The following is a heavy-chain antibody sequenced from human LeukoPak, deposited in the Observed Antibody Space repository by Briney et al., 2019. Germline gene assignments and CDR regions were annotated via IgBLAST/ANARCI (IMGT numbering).Heavy chain of an antibody. CDR1: GGSINNGGYY. V-gene: IGHV4-31*03. J-gene: IGHJ4*02. CDR2: IYYSGSS. D-gene: IGHD5-24*01. CDR3: ARNRDGYNSFDY. Sequence: SETLSLTCTVSGGSINNGGYYWSWIRQHPGKGLEWIGYIYYSGSSYYNPSLRSRVTISVDASKNHFSLKLSSVTAADTAVYYCARNRDGYNSFDYWGQGTLVTVSS.